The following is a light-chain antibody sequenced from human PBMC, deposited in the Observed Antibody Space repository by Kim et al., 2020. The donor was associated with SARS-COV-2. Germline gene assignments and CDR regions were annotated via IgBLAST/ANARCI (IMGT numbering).Light chain of an antibody. V-gene: IGLV1-51*01. CDR3: GTWDSSLSGV. CDR2: AND. CDR1: NNY. Sequence: NNYVSWYQQLPGTAPKLLIYANDKRSSGIPDRFSGSKSGASATLVITGLQTGDEADYYCGTWDSSLSGVFGGGTKLTV. J-gene: IGLJ3*02.